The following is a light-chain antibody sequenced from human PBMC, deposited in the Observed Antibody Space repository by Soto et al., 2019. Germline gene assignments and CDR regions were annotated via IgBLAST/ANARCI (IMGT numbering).Light chain of an antibody. CDR2: ATS. V-gene: IGKV1-39*01. CDR1: QTITNY. CDR3: QQSYSTPFT. J-gene: IGKJ3*01. Sequence: DIQMTQSPSSLSAAVADRVTITCRASQTITNYLNWYQQKPGRAPNLLIYATSSLQSGVPSRFSGSGSGTDFTLTISSLQPEDFATYYCQQSYSTPFTFGTGTKVDIK.